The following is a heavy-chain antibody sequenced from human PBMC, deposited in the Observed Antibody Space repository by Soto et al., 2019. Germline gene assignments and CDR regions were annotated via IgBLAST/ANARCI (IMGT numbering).Heavy chain of an antibody. CDR3: AKDEGSGRGYPSGIDV. Sequence: EVQLVESGGGLVKPGGSLRLSCVVSGLTFSDAWMSWVRQAPGKGLEWVARIKSKSEGGTTAYGAPVKGRCAISRDDSKNTVYLETNNLKIEDTADYYCAKDEGSGRGYPSGIDVWGQGTTVTVSS. CDR2: IKSKSEGGTT. J-gene: IGHJ6*02. CDR1: GLTFSDAW. V-gene: IGHV3-15*01. D-gene: IGHD6-13*01.